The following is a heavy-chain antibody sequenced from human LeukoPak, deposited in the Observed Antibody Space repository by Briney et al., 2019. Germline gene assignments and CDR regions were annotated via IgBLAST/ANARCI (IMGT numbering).Heavy chain of an antibody. J-gene: IGHJ6*03. V-gene: IGHV4-39*01. D-gene: IGHD2-2*01. CDR2: IYYSGST. CDR1: GVSISSYY. Sequence: SETLSLTCTVSGVSISSYYWGWIRQPPGKGLEWIGSIYYSGSTYYNPSLKSRVTISVDTSKNQFSLKLSSVTAADTAVYYCARRVDVDPQGGNYYYYMDVWGKGTTVTISS. CDR3: ARRVDVDPQGGNYYYYMDV.